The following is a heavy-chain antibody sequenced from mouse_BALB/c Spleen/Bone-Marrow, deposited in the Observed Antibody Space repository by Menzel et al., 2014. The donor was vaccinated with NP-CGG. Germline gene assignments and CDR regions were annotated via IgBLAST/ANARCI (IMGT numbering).Heavy chain of an antibody. V-gene: IGHV5-6*02. Sequence: DVKLQESGGDLVKPGGSLKLSCAASGFTFSNYGMSWVRRTPDKRLEWVATISSGGSYTYFPDSVKGRFTISRDNAKNTLYLQMNSLKSEDAAMYYCARLTPDYAMDYWGQGTSVTVSS. D-gene: IGHD1-3*01. CDR3: ARLTPDYAMDY. J-gene: IGHJ4*01. CDR1: GFTFSNYG. CDR2: ISSGGSYT.